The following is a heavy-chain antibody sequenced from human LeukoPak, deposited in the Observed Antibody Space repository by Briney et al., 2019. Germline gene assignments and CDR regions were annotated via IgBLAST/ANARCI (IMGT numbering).Heavy chain of an antibody. D-gene: IGHD3-10*01. CDR1: GYPISSGYY. CDR3: ARDLYYGLGSSDPHDY. CDR2: IYHSGST. V-gene: IGHV4-38-2*02. J-gene: IGHJ4*02. Sequence: PSETLSLTCTVSGYPISSGYYWGWIRQRPGKGLEWIGSIYHSGSTYYNPSLKSRVTISVDTSKNQFSLKLSSVTAADTAVYYCARDLYYGLGSSDPHDYWGQGTLVTVSS.